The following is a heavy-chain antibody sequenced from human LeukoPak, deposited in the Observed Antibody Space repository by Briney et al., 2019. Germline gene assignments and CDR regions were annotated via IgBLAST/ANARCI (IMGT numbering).Heavy chain of an antibody. CDR1: GGSISSYY. D-gene: IGHD5-24*01. Sequence: NPSETLSLTCTVSGGSISSYYWSWIRQPPGKGLEWIGYIYYSGSTNYNPSLKSRVTISVDTSKNQFSLKLTSVTAADTAVYYCARVRDGYAYYFDYWGQGTLVTVSS. CDR2: IYYSGST. CDR3: ARVRDGYAYYFDY. J-gene: IGHJ4*02. V-gene: IGHV4-59*01.